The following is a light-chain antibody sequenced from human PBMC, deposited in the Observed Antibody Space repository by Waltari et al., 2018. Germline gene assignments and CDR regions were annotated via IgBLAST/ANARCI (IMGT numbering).Light chain of an antibody. Sequence: QSALTQPASVSGSPGQSITISSTGTSSAVGGYNFASWYQQHPGKATRLMIYEVSNRPSGVSNRFSGSKSGNTASLTISGLQAEDEADYYCSSYTSSSTLVFGGGTKLTVL. CDR3: SSYTSSSTLV. CDR2: EVS. J-gene: IGLJ2*01. V-gene: IGLV2-14*01. CDR1: SSAVGGYNF.